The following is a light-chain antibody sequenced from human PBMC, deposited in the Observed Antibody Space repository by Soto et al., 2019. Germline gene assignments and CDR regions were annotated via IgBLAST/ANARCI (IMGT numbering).Light chain of an antibody. Sequence: EIVLTQSPATLSLSPGESGTLSCRASQSVGSYLAWYQQKPGQAPRLLIYDTSNTAPGIPARFSGRGSGTDFTLTISSLQTEDFATYYCQQSYTTPYTFGQGTKLEIK. CDR2: DTS. CDR3: QQSYTTPYT. CDR1: QSVGSY. J-gene: IGKJ2*01. V-gene: IGKV3-11*01.